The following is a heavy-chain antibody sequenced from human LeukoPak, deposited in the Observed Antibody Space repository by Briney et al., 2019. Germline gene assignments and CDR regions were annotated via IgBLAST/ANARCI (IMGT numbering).Heavy chain of an antibody. D-gene: IGHD6-19*01. J-gene: IGHJ4*02. CDR3: AREGRRVAGPFDY. V-gene: IGHV1-69*01. CDR1: GGSFSRYA. Sequence: SVKVSCKASGGSFSRYAVSWVRQAPGQGLEWMGGIIPFFGPANYAQKFQGRVSISVGESATTAYMELSRLTSEDTAVYYCAREGRRVAGPFDYWGQGTLVTVSS. CDR2: IIPFFGPA.